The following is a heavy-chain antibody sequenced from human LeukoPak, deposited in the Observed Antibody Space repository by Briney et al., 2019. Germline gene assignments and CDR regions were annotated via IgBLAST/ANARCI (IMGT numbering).Heavy chain of an antibody. D-gene: IGHD4-17*01. V-gene: IGHV4-39*01. CDR1: GGSISSSSCY. CDR3: ATHLFYGDTAGRYFDY. CDR2: IYYSGST. J-gene: IGHJ4*02. Sequence: SETLSLTCTVSGGSISSSSCYWGWIRQPPGKGLEWIGSIYYSGSTYYNPSLKSRVTISVDTSKNQFSLKLSSVTAADTAVYYCATHLFYGDTAGRYFDYWGQGTLVTVSS.